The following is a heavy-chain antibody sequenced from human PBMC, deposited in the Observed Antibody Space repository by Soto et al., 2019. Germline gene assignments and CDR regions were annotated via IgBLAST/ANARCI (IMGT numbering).Heavy chain of an antibody. CDR3: ARDLKVVRSYHAGFDY. Sequence: XGSLRLSCAASGFTFSDKYMRWFRQAPGKGLEWVSYISSSSSYTNYADSVKGRFTISRDNAKNSLYLQMNSLRAEDTAVYYCARDLKVVRSYHAGFDYWGQGTLVTVSS. J-gene: IGHJ4*02. D-gene: IGHD1-26*01. V-gene: IGHV3-11*05. CDR1: GFTFSDKY. CDR2: ISSSSSYT.